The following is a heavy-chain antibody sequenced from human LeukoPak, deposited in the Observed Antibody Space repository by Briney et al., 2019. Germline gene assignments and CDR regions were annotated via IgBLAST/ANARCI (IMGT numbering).Heavy chain of an antibody. Sequence: GESLKISCQTSGYSFTNYWIGWVRQMPGKGLECMGIIYPGDSDSRYSPSFQGQVTISADKSVSTAYLQWSSLRASDTAIYYCARASTDNAGWHRGSFDYWGQGTLVTVSS. CDR3: ARASTDNAGWHRGSFDY. V-gene: IGHV5-51*01. J-gene: IGHJ4*02. CDR1: GYSFTNYW. CDR2: IYPGDSDS. D-gene: IGHD6-19*01.